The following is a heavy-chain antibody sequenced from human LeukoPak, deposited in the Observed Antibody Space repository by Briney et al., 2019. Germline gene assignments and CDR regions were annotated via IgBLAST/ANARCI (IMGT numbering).Heavy chain of an antibody. CDR1: GYTLTSNY. V-gene: IGHV1-46*01. J-gene: IGHJ4*02. CDR2: INPSGGST. CDR3: ARDLGSGSYWFDY. D-gene: IGHD1-26*01. Sequence: ASVKVSCKASGYTLTSNYLHWVRQAPGQGLEWMGIINPSGGSTSYAQKFQGRVTMTRDTSTSTVYMELSSLRSEDTAVYYCARDLGSGSYWFDYWGQGTLVTVSS.